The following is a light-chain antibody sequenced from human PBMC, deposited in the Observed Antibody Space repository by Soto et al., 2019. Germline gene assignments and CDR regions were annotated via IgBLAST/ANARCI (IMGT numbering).Light chain of an antibody. Sequence: DIQMTQSPSSLSASVGDRVTITCRASHDISNYLAWYQQKPGKVPKLLIYAASTLQTGVQSRFSGSGSRTVFTLTIDSLQPDDVATYYCQKYNSAPNTFGRGTRLEIK. V-gene: IGKV1-27*01. CDR2: AAS. J-gene: IGKJ2*01. CDR1: HDISNY. CDR3: QKYNSAPNT.